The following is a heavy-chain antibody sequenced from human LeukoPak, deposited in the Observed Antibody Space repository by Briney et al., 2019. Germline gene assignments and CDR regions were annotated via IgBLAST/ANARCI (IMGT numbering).Heavy chain of an antibody. CDR1: GGTFSSYA. Sequence: SVKVSCKAPGGTFSSYAISWVRQAPGQGLEWMGRIIPILGIANYAQKFQGRVTITADKSTSTAYMELSSLRSEDTAVYYCARRPTRGFGDYWGQGTLVTVSS. V-gene: IGHV1-69*04. J-gene: IGHJ4*02. CDR3: ARRPTRGFGDY. D-gene: IGHD3-10*01. CDR2: IIPILGIA.